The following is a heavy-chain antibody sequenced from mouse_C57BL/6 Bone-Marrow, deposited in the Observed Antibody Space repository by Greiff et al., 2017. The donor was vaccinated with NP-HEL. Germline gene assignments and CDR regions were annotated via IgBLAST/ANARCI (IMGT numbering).Heavy chain of an antibody. V-gene: IGHV1-15*01. CDR2: IDPETGGT. J-gene: IGHJ4*01. D-gene: IGHD1-1*01. Sequence: QVHVKQSGAELVRPGASVTLSCKASGYTFTDYEMHWVKQTPVHGLEWIGAIDPETGGTAYNQKFKGKAILTADKSSSTAYMELRSLTSEDSAVYYCTRGNYYGSSYPYYYAMDYWGQGTSVTVSS. CDR1: GYTFTDYE. CDR3: TRGNYYGSSYPYYYAMDY.